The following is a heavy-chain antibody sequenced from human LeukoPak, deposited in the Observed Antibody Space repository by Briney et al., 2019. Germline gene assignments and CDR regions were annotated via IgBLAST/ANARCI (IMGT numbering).Heavy chain of an antibody. Sequence: GGSLRVSCAASGFTFSSYVMHWVRQAPGKGLEWVAVIWYDGSNKYYADSVKGRFTISRDNSKNTLYLQMNSLRAEDTAVYYCSSSYCSSTSCYDLDYWGQVTLVTVSS. CDR1: GFTFSSYV. D-gene: IGHD2-2*01. CDR3: SSSYCSSTSCYDLDY. V-gene: IGHV3-33*01. J-gene: IGHJ4*02. CDR2: IWYDGSNK.